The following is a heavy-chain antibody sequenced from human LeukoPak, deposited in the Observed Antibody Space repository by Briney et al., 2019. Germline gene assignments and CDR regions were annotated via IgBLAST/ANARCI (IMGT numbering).Heavy chain of an antibody. Sequence: GGSLRLSCAASGFTFSSYTMNWVRQAPGKGLEWVSAISGSGGSTYYADSVKGRFTISRDNSKNTVYLQMNSLRAEDTAVYYCAKGSSTVTTLAGYFDYWGQGTLVTVSS. CDR2: ISGSGGST. CDR1: GFTFSSYT. D-gene: IGHD4-17*01. J-gene: IGHJ4*02. V-gene: IGHV3-23*01. CDR3: AKGSSTVTTLAGYFDY.